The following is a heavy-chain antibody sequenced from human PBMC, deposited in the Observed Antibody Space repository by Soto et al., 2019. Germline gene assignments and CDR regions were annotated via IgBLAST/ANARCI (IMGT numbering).Heavy chain of an antibody. CDR3: ARTPYDTAYFDL. Sequence: EVQLVESGGGLVKPGGSLRLSCAASGFTFSSYSMNWVRQAPGKGLEWVSSISSSSSYIYYADSVKGRFTISRDNAKNSLSLQMNSLRAEDTAVYYCARTPYDTAYFDLWGRGTLVTVSS. J-gene: IGHJ2*01. V-gene: IGHV3-21*01. CDR2: ISSSSSYI. D-gene: IGHD3-9*01. CDR1: GFTFSSYS.